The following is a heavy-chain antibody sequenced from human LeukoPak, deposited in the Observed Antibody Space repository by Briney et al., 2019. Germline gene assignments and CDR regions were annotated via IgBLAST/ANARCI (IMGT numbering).Heavy chain of an antibody. J-gene: IGHJ4*02. CDR1: GFTFSNFG. D-gene: IGHD2-21*02. V-gene: IGHV3-30*02. CDR3: AKDRDGYGNPC. Sequence: PGGSLGLSXAASGFTFSNFGMHWIRQAPGKGLEWVAIERSGGSKHYADSVKGRFTISRDNSKNTLWLEMSNLRTDDTAVNYCAKDRDGYGNPCGAQGVLVTVST. CDR2: ERSGGSK.